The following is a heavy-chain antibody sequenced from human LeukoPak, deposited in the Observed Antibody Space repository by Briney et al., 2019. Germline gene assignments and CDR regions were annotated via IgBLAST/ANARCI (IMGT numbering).Heavy chain of an antibody. J-gene: IGHJ4*02. CDR2: IHYNGNH. V-gene: IGHV4-59*01. D-gene: IGHD3-9*01. CDR1: AGPSGKYH. Sequence: SETLSLTCSVSAGPSGKYHWTWIRDSPSGPQERNGDIHYNGNHYYNPSLETRVTMSVNTSRNQFSLMLNSVTAADTAMYFCARVPSDSFGWVCVDSWGQGSLVTVSS. CDR3: ARVPSDSFGWVCVDS.